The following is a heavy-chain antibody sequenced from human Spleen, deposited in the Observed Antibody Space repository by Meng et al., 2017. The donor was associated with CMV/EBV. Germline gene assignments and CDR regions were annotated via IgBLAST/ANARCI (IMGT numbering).Heavy chain of an antibody. Sequence: GGSLRLSCAASGFTFDDYGMSWVRQAPGKGLEWVSGISGSGGSTYYADSVKGRFSISRDNYKNTLYLHMNSLRAEDTAVYYCARMRPSMQWLVKVLSGRFDFWGQGTLVTVSS. J-gene: IGHJ4*02. CDR2: ISGSGGST. CDR1: GFTFDDYG. D-gene: IGHD6-19*01. CDR3: ARMRPSMQWLVKVLSGRFDF. V-gene: IGHV3-23*01.